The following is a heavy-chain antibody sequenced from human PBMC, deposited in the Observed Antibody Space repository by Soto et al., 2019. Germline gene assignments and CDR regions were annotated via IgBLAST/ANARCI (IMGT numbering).Heavy chain of an antibody. Sequence: TGGSLRLSCAASGFTFSSYAMSWFRQAPGKGLEWVSAISGSGGSTYYADSVKGRFTISRDNSKNTLYLQMNSLRAEDTAVYYCPKYRRDSGRTSDFDYWGQRTLVTVSS. J-gene: IGHJ4*02. CDR2: ISGSGGST. V-gene: IGHV3-23*01. CDR3: PKYRRDSGRTSDFDY. D-gene: IGHD1-26*01. CDR1: GFTFSSYA.